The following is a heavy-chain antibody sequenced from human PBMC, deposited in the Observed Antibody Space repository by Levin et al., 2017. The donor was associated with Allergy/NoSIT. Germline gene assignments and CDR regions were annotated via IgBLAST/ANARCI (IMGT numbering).Heavy chain of an antibody. V-gene: IGHV3-33*01. CDR1: GFSIKKYG. J-gene: IGHJ6*02. CDR2: IWYGGNNR. Sequence: PGGSLRLSCVASGFSIKKYGMHWVRQSPGKGLEGVAVIWYGGNNRQYADSVKGRFIVSGENAKNTVYLEMNNLGADDTAVYYCARDRWELLSDYYGMDVWGQGTTVTGSS. CDR3: ARDRWELLSDYYGMDV. D-gene: IGHD1-26*01.